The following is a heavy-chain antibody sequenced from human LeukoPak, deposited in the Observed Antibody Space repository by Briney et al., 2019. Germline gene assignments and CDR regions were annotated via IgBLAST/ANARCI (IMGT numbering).Heavy chain of an antibody. CDR2: ISYTGST. CDR1: GDSISSSAYF. Sequence: SETLSLTCTVSGDSISSSAYFWAWIRQPPGKGLEWIASISYTGSTYYNPSLKSRVAISVDTSKNQFSLKLSSVTAADTALYYCARGTRGSYYTDVWGKGTTVTVSS. V-gene: IGHV4-39*07. CDR3: ARGTRGSYYTDV. D-gene: IGHD3-10*01. J-gene: IGHJ6*03.